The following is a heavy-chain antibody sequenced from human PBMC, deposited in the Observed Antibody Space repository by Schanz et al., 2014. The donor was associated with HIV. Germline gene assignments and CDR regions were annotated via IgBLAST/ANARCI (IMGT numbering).Heavy chain of an antibody. CDR1: GFTFDDYT. V-gene: IGHV3-23*01. CDR2: ISASGGST. D-gene: IGHD3-10*01. J-gene: IGHJ4*02. Sequence: EVQLLESGGGLVQPGGSLRLSCAVSGFTFDDYTMHWVRQAPGKGLEWVSTISASGGSTYYADSVLARFTISRDNSKNTLFLQINGLRAEDTAIYHCGTYNYGSGHDYWGQGTLVTVSS. CDR3: GTYNYGSGHDY.